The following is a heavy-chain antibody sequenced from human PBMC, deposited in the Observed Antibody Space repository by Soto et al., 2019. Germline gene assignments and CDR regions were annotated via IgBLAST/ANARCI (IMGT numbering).Heavy chain of an antibody. CDR1: VFTFSSYS. CDR2: ISRSSSYI. Sequence: EVQLVESGGGLVKPGGSLRLSCAASVFTFSSYSMNWVRHAPGKGLEWVSSISRSSSYIYYADSVKGRFTIARDNAKNSLYLQMHSMRAEDTAVYSCARDRRDGYNCDYWGQGTLVTVSS. CDR3: ARDRRDGYNCDY. J-gene: IGHJ4*02. V-gene: IGHV3-21*01. D-gene: IGHD5-12*01.